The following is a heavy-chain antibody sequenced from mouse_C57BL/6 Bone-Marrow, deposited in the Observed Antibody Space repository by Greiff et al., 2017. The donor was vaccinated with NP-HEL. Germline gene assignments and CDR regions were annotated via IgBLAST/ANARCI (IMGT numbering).Heavy chain of an antibody. CDR2: IDPSDSET. J-gene: IGHJ1*03. D-gene: IGHD1-1*01. CDR1: GYTFTSYW. CDR3: ARWGYYYGSSYHWYFDV. Sequence: QVQLQQPGAELVRPGSSVKLSCKASGYTFTSYWMHWVKQRPIQGLEWIGNIDPSDSETHYNQKFKDKATLTVDKSSSTAYMQLSSLTSEDSAVYYCARWGYYYGSSYHWYFDVGGTGTTVTVSS. V-gene: IGHV1-52*01.